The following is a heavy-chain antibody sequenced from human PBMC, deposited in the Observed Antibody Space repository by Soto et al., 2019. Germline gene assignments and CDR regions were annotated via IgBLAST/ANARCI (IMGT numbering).Heavy chain of an antibody. Sequence: ETLSLTCTVSGGSISSYYWSWIRQPPGKGLEWIGYIYYSGSTNYNPSLKSRVTISVDTSKNQFSLKLSSVTAADTAVYYCAHSSSSRGYYYYGMDVWGQGTTVTVSS. J-gene: IGHJ6*02. V-gene: IGHV4-59*01. D-gene: IGHD6-6*01. CDR2: IYYSGST. CDR1: GGSISSYY. CDR3: AHSSSSRGYYYYGMDV.